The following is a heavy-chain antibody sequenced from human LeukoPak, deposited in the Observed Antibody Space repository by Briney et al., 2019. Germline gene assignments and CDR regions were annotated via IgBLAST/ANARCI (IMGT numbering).Heavy chain of an antibody. V-gene: IGHV1-2*06. D-gene: IGHD5-24*01. Sequence: GASVKVSCKASGYTFTGYYMHWVRQAPGQGLEWMGRINPNSGGTNYAQKFQGRVTITADESTSTAYMELSSLRSEDTAVYYCANGMRSQRWLQYHFDYWGQGTLVTVSS. CDR3: ANGMRSQRWLQYHFDY. CDR1: GYTFTGYY. CDR2: INPNSGGT. J-gene: IGHJ4*02.